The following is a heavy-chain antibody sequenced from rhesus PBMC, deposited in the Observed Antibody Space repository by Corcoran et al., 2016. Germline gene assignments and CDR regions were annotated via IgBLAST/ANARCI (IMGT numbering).Heavy chain of an antibody. V-gene: IGHV4-160*01. J-gene: IGHJ3*01. CDR2: IYGSSGST. Sequence: QVQLQESGPGLVKPSETLSLTCAVSGGSISSNYWSWIRPPPGKGLEWIGYIYGSSGSTYYNPSLKSRVTSSTDTSKNQFSLKLSSVPAADTAVYYCARDPPYCTGSGCYPSGAFDFWGQGLRVTVSS. CDR3: ARDPPYCTGSGCYPSGAFDF. D-gene: IGHD2-21*01. CDR1: GGSISSNY.